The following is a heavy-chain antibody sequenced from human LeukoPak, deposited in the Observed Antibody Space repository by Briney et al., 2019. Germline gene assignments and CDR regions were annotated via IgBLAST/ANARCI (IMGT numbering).Heavy chain of an antibody. Sequence: PGGSLRLSCAASGFTFSSYGMSWVRQAPGKGLEWVSAISGSGGSTYYADSVKGRFTISRDNSKNTLYLQMNSLRAEDTAVYYCARDQHGDPLIALPDYWGQGTLVTVSS. CDR3: ARDQHGDPLIALPDY. D-gene: IGHD2/OR15-2a*01. V-gene: IGHV3-23*01. CDR2: ISGSGGST. J-gene: IGHJ4*02. CDR1: GFTFSSYG.